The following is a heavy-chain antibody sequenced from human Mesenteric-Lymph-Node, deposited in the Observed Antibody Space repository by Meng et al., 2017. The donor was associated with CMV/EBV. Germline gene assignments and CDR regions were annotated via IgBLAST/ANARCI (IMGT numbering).Heavy chain of an antibody. CDR2: IIPILGIA. J-gene: IGHJ6*02. CDR1: GGTFSSYA. D-gene: IGHD2-2*01. CDR3: ASFSPIVVVPAAIPGSRGGYGMDV. V-gene: IGHV1-69*10. Sequence: SVTVSCKASGGTFSSYAISWVRQAPGQGLEWMGGIIPILGIANYAQKLQGRVTITADKSTSTAYMELSSLRSENTAVYYCASFSPIVVVPAAIPGSRGGYGMDVWGQGTTVTVSS.